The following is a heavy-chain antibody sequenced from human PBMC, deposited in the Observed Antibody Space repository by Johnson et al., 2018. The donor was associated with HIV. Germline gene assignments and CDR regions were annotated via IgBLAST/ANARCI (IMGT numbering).Heavy chain of an antibody. Sequence: EVQLVESGGGLVKPGGSLRLSCAVSGFTFTDAWMSWVRQAPGKGLEWVGRIKRKADGGTTDYAAPVKGRFTISRDNSKNTLYLQMNSLRAEDTAVYYCARDLDYYDSSGYQAISYAFDIWGQGTLVTVSS. CDR1: GFTFTDAW. J-gene: IGHJ3*02. V-gene: IGHV3-15*01. CDR3: ARDLDYYDSSGYQAISYAFDI. CDR2: IKRKADGGTT. D-gene: IGHD3-22*01.